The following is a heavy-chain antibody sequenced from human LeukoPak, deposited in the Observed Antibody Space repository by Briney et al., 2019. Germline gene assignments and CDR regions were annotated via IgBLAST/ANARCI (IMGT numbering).Heavy chain of an antibody. CDR2: IYYSGST. D-gene: IGHD1-7*01. CDR3: ARGNYRVPFFDY. CDR1: GGSISSSSYY. Sequence: TSETLSLTCTVSGGSISSSSYYWGWIRQPPGKGLEWIGSIYYSGSTYYNPSLKSRVTISVDTSKNQFSLKLSSVTAADTAVYYGARGNYRVPFFDYWGQGTLVTVSS. V-gene: IGHV4-39*07. J-gene: IGHJ4*02.